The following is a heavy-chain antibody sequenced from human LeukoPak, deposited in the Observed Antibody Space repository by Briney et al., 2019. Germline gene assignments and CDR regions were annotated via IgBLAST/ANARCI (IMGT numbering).Heavy chain of an antibody. CDR2: IYYPGNT. V-gene: IGHV4-39*01. D-gene: IGHD5-18*01. CDR3: AKSTAMVPFYYGLDV. J-gene: IGHJ6*02. Sequence: PSQTLCLTCAVSGGSISSISYSWGWIRQPPGQGQEWFRSIYYPGNTDYDPSLKRRVTRSVDTCTNQFPLKLSSVTAADTAVYYCAKSTAMVPFYYGLDVWGQGTTVTVSS. CDR1: GGSISSISYS.